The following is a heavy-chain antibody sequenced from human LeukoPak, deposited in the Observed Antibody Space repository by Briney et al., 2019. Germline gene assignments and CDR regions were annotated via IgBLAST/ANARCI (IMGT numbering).Heavy chain of an antibody. J-gene: IGHJ4*02. D-gene: IGHD3-10*01. Sequence: VSVIYSARSTYYADSVKGRFTISRDNSKNTLYLQMNSLRAEDTAVYYCARSFHRGHFDYWGQGTLVTVSS. CDR2: IYSARST. V-gene: IGHV3-53*01. CDR3: ARSFHRGHFDY.